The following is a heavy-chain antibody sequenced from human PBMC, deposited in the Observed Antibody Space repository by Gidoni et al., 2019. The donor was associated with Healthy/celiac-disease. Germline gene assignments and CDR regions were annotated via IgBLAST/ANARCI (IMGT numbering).Heavy chain of an antibody. CDR3: ARGVASGYDRDY. V-gene: IGHV1-69*01. CDR2: IIPIVGTA. D-gene: IGHD5-12*01. Sequence: QVQLVQSGAEVKKPGSSVSVSCKASGGTFSSYAISWVRQAPGQGLEWMGGIIPIVGTANYAQQFQGRVTITADESTSTAYMELRSLRSEDTAVYYCARGVASGYDRDYWGQGTLVTVSS. J-gene: IGHJ4*02. CDR1: GGTFSSYA.